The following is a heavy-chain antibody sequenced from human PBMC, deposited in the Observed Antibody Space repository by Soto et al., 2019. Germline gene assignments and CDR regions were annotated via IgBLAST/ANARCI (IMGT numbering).Heavy chain of an antibody. CDR1: GFTVSSNY. V-gene: IGHV3-53*01. Sequence: GGSLRLSCAASGFTVSSNYMSWVRQAPGKGLEWVSVIYSGGSTYYADSVKGRFTISRDNAKNSLYLQMNSLRAEDTAVYYCARGGYSYGYPFDYWGQGTLVTVSS. J-gene: IGHJ4*02. CDR2: IYSGGST. CDR3: ARGGYSYGYPFDY. D-gene: IGHD5-18*01.